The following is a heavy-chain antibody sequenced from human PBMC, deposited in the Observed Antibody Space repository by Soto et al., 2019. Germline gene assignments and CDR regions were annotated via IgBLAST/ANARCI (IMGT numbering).Heavy chain of an antibody. CDR2: IIPILGIA. CDR3: AIEWDFYDSSGYYFGDAFDI. V-gene: IGHV1-69*08. Sequence: QVQLVQSGAEVKKPGSSVKVSCKASGGTFSSYTISWVRQAPGQGLEWMGRIIPILGIANYAQKFQGRVTITADKSTSTAYMELSSLRAGDTAVYYCAIEWDFYDSSGYYFGDAFDIWGQGTMVTVSS. CDR1: GGTFSSYT. D-gene: IGHD3-22*01. J-gene: IGHJ3*02.